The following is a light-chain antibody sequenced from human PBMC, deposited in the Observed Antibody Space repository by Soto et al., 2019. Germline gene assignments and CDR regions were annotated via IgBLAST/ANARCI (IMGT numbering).Light chain of an antibody. CDR1: SSNIGGNY. V-gene: IGLV1-47*01. CDR3: AAWDDSLSGPK. J-gene: IGLJ2*01. Sequence: QSVLTQPPSASGTPGQRVTISYSGSSSNIGGNYVSWYQHVPGTAPKLLIYRNNQRPSGVPDRFSGSKSGTSASLAISGLRSDDEADYYCAAWDDSLSGPKFGGGTKLTVL. CDR2: RNN.